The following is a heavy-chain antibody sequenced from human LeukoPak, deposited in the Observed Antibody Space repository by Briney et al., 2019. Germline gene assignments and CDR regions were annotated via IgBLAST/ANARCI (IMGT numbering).Heavy chain of an antibody. CDR3: ARDYYSGSYYGEY. J-gene: IGHJ4*02. Sequence: AASVKVSCKASGYTFINYGITWVRQAPGQGPEWMGWISAYNGNTNYAQKLQGRVTMTTDTSTSTAYMEVTSLRSDDTAVYYCARDYYSGSYYGEYWGQGTLVTVSS. V-gene: IGHV1-18*01. CDR2: ISAYNGNT. CDR1: GYTFINYG. D-gene: IGHD1-26*01.